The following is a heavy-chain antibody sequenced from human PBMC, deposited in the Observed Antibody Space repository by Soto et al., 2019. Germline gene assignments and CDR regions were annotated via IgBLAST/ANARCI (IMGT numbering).Heavy chain of an antibody. CDR1: GYTFTNYG. V-gene: IGHV1-18*04. J-gene: IGHJ4*02. D-gene: IGHD3-3*01. Sequence: AWVKVAWTESGYTFTNYGMSWVRQAPGKGREGMGWISAYNGNTNYAQNLQGRVTLPTDTSTSTAYMALRSLRSDDTVVYSCARVDVLLFLEWLIWRQGTLVPVSS. CDR2: ISAYNGNT. CDR3: ARVDVLLFLEWLI.